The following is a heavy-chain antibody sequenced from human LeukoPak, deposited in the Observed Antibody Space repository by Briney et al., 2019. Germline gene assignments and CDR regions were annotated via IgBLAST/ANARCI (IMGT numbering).Heavy chain of an antibody. CDR2: ISSSISYI. V-gene: IGHV3-21*01. CDR3: ARGASRADY. Sequence: AGSLRLSCAASGFTFRSYNMNWVRQAPGKRPEWVSSISSSISYIYYADSVKGRFTISRDNAKNSLYLQMNSLRAEDTALYYWARGASRADYWGPGTLVTVSS. J-gene: IGHJ4*02. CDR1: GFTFRSYN.